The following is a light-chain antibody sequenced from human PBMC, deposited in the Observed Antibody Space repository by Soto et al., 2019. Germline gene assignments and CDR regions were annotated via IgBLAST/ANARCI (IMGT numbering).Light chain of an antibody. CDR1: SSDVGGYNY. J-gene: IGLJ2*01. CDR2: DVS. Sequence: QSVLTQPASVSGSPGQSITISCTGTSSDVGGYNYVAWYQHHPGKAPKVMTYDVSNRPSGVSNRFSGSKSGNTASLTISGLQAEDEADYYCSSYTSTSTLVIFGGWTKLTVL. CDR3: SSYTSTSTLVI. V-gene: IGLV2-14*03.